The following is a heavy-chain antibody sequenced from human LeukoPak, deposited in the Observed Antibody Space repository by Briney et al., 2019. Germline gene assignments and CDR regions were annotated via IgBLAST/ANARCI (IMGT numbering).Heavy chain of an antibody. CDR2: INHSGSI. Sequence: SETLSLTCAVYGGSFSGYYWSWIRQPPGKGLEWIGEINHSGSINYNPSLKSRVTISVDTSKNQFSLKLGSVTAADTAVYYCARLSAPGGEANWGQGTLVTVSS. CDR1: GGSFSGYY. J-gene: IGHJ4*02. V-gene: IGHV4-34*01. CDR3: ARLSAPGGEAN. D-gene: IGHD4-23*01.